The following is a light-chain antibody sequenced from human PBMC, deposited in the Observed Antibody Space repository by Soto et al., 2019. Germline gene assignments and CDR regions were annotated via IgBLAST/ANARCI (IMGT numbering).Light chain of an antibody. CDR2: KVS. CDR3: MQATQCRPYT. CDR1: QHLLHSDGNTY. V-gene: IGKV2-24*01. Sequence: DIVMTPTPLSSPVTLGQLASISCRSSQHLLHSDGNTYLSWLQQRPSQPPILLIYKVSPRFSGVPDRFRGSGAGTDFTLKISRVEAEDVGVDYCMQATQCRPYTFGQGAKLEIK. J-gene: IGKJ2*01.